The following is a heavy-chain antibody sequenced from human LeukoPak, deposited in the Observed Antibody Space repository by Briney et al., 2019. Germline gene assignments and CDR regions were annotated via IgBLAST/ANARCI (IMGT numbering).Heavy chain of an antibody. Sequence: ASVKVSCKVSGYTLTELSMHWVRQAPGKGLEWMGGFDPEDGETIYAQKFQGRVTMTEDTSTDTAYMELSSLRSEDTAVYYCATLFASVVAAPPDVWGKGTTVTVSS. D-gene: IGHD2-15*01. V-gene: IGHV1-24*01. CDR1: GYTLTELS. CDR3: ATLFASVVAAPPDV. J-gene: IGHJ6*04. CDR2: FDPEDGET.